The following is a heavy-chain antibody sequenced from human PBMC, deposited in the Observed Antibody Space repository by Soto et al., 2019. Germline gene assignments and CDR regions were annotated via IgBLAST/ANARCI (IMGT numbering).Heavy chain of an antibody. CDR1: GGTFSSYA. D-gene: IGHD3-16*02. Sequence: ASVKVSCKASGGTFSSYAISWVRQAPGQGLEWMGGIIPIFGTANYAQKFQGRVTITADESTSTAYMELSSLRSEDTAVYYCARDMRLRLGELSLSPLDPWGQGTLVTVSS. CDR2: IIPIFGTA. V-gene: IGHV1-69*13. CDR3: ARDMRLRLGELSLSPLDP. J-gene: IGHJ5*02.